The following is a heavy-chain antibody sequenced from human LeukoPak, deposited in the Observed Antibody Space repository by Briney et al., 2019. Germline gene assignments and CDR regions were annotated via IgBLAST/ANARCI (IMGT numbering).Heavy chain of an antibody. CDR2: IYYSGST. J-gene: IGHJ5*02. Sequence: SETLSLTCTVSGGSISSSSYYWGWIRQPPGKGLEWIGSIYYSGSTYYNPSLKSRVTISVDTSKNQFSLKLSSVTAADTAVYYCARLSTSRPIGWFDPWGQGTLVTVSS. CDR1: GGSISSSSYY. V-gene: IGHV4-39*01. D-gene: IGHD2-2*01. CDR3: ARLSTSRPIGWFDP.